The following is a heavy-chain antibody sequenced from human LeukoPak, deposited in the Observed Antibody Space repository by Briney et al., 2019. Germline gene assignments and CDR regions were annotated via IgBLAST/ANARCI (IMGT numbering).Heavy chain of an antibody. CDR2: ISRSGSTK. Sequence: GGSLRLSCAASGFTFSDYNMRWIRQAPGKGLEWVSSISRSGSTKYYADSVKGRFTISRDNAKNSLFLQMNSLRAEDTAVYYCAKVWAHDGSGNPYWHFDLWGRGTLVTVSS. V-gene: IGHV3-11*01. D-gene: IGHD3-10*01. J-gene: IGHJ2*01. CDR1: GFTFSDYN. CDR3: AKVWAHDGSGNPYWHFDL.